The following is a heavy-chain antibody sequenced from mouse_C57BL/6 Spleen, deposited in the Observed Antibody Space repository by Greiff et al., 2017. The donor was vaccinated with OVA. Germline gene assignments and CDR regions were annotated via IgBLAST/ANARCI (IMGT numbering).Heavy chain of an antibody. CDR1: GYTFTDYY. CDR2: INPNNGGT. D-gene: IGHD1-1*01. CDR3: AKEEAGLLRFYAMDY. J-gene: IGHJ4*01. V-gene: IGHV1-26*01. Sequence: VQLQQSGPELVKPGASVKISCKASGYTFTDYYMNWVKQSHGKSLEWIGDINPNNGGTSYNQKFKGKATLTVDKSSSTAYMELRSLTSEDSAVYYCAKEEAGLLRFYAMDYWGQGTSVTVSS.